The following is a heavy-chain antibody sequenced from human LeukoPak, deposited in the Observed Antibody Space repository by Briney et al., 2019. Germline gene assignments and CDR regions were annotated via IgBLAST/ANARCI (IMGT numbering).Heavy chain of an antibody. CDR3: AKDNGPVAVAGFDY. V-gene: IGHV3-9*03. CDR1: GFTFDDYA. D-gene: IGHD6-19*01. J-gene: IGHJ4*02. Sequence: PGGSLRLSCAASGFTFDDYAMHWVRQAPGKGLEWVSGISWNSGSIGYADSVKGRFTISRDNAKNSLYLQMNSLRAEDMALYYCAKDNGPVAVAGFDYWGQGTLVTVSS. CDR2: ISWNSGSI.